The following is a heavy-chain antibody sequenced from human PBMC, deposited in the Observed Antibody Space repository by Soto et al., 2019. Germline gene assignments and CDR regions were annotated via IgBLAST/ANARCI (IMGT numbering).Heavy chain of an antibody. Sequence: SGGSLRLSCAVSGFTFNIYCMHWVRQAQDKVLEWVALISYDGSNKYYAGSVKGLFTISRDNSKNTLFLQMNNLRADYTAIYYWAKDQASWHGSFDSWGQGTLVTVSS. V-gene: IGHV3-30*18. CDR2: ISYDGSNK. CDR3: AKDQASWHGSFDS. D-gene: IGHD6-25*01. J-gene: IGHJ4*02. CDR1: GFTFNIYC.